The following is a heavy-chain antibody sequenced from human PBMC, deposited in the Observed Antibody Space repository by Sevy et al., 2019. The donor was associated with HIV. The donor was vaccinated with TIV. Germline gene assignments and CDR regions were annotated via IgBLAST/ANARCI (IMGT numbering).Heavy chain of an antibody. CDR3: AKDRIRSSSWSAYYYYYYMDV. CDR1: GFTFSSYG. V-gene: IGHV3-30*18. Sequence: GPLRLSCAASGFTFSSYGMHWVRQAPGKGLEWVAVISYDGSNKYYTDSVKGRFTISRDNSKNTLYLQMNSLRAEDTAVYYCAKDRIRSSSWSAYYYYYYMDVWGKGTTVTVSS. D-gene: IGHD6-13*01. CDR2: ISYDGSNK. J-gene: IGHJ6*03.